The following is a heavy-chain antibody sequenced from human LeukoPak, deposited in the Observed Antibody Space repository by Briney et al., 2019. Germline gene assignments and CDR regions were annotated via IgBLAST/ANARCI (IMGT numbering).Heavy chain of an antibody. CDR2: IIPIFGTA. D-gene: IGHD1-26*01. CDR1: GYTFTSYY. V-gene: IGHV1-69*13. J-gene: IGHJ4*02. CDR3: ARERESGSYRYFDY. Sequence: SVKVSCKASGYTFTSYYMHWVRQAPGQGLEWMGGIIPIFGTANYAQKFQGRVTITADESTSTAYMELSSLRSEDTAVYYCARERESGSYRYFDYWGQGTLVTVSS.